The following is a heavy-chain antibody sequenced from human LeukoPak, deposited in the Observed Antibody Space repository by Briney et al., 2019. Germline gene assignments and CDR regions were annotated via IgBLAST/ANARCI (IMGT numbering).Heavy chain of an antibody. Sequence: SETLSLTCTVSGGSISSSSYYWGWIRQPPGKGLDWIGSIYYSGSTYYNPSLKSRVTISVDTSKNQFSLKLSSVTAADTAVYYCARDRPSRYDFWSGTNPDYWGQGTLVTVSS. CDR2: IYYSGST. J-gene: IGHJ4*02. CDR1: GGSISSSSYY. V-gene: IGHV4-39*07. CDR3: ARDRPSRYDFWSGTNPDY. D-gene: IGHD3-3*01.